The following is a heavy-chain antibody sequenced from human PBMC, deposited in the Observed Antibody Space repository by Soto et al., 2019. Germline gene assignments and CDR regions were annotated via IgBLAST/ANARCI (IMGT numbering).Heavy chain of an antibody. Sequence: GESLKISCKGSGYSFTSYWIGWVRQMPGKGLEWMGIIYPGDSDTRYSPSFQGQVTISADKSISTAYLQWSSLRASDTAMYYCARASLYCSGGSCYPPAPFDYWGQGTLVTSPQ. CDR1: GYSFTSYW. J-gene: IGHJ4*02. CDR3: ARASLYCSGGSCYPPAPFDY. D-gene: IGHD2-15*01. V-gene: IGHV5-51*01. CDR2: IYPGDSDT.